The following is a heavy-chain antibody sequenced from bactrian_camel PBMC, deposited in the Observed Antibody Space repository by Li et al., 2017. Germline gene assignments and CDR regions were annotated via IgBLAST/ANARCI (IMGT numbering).Heavy chain of an antibody. Sequence: VQLVESGGGLVQPGGSLRLSCAPSGLPFSTYAMSWVRQAPGKGLEWIATIRTGGDVIFYANSVKGRITTSRDNAKNAMYLQMSSLKAEDTAVYYCMTAGGFPYWGQGTQVTVS. D-gene: IGHD1*01. CDR3: MTAGGFPY. CDR1: GLPFSTYA. V-gene: IGHV3S31*01. CDR2: IRTGGDVI. J-gene: IGHJ4*01.